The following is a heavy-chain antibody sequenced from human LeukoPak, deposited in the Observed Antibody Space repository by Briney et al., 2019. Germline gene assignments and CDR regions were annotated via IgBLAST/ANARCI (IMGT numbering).Heavy chain of an antibody. D-gene: IGHD3-10*01. Sequence: PSETLSLTCTVSGGSISSGGYYWSWIRQHPGKGLEWIGYIYYSGSTYYNPSLKSRVTISVDTPKNQFSLKLSSVTAADTAVYYCARTSRINMVLDPWGQGTLSPSPQ. J-gene: IGHJ5*02. CDR3: ARTSRINMVLDP. V-gene: IGHV4-31*03. CDR2: IYYSGST. CDR1: GGSISSGGYY.